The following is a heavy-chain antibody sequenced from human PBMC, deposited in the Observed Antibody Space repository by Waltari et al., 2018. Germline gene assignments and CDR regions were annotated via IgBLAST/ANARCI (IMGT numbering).Heavy chain of an antibody. D-gene: IGHD1-26*01. Sequence: QVQLQESGPGLVKPSETLSLTCTVSGGSISSYYWSWIRHPPWQGLVWIGEMYYSGSTNSNPALKSRVTISVDTSKNQFSLKWSSVTAAETDVYYCAREVLGAPTWGQGTLVTVSS. CDR2: MYYSGST. CDR3: AREVLGAPT. V-gene: IGHV4-59*01. J-gene: IGHJ5*02. CDR1: GGSISSYY.